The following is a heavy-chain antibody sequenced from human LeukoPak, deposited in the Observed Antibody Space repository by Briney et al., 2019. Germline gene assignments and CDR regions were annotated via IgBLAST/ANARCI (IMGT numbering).Heavy chain of an antibody. V-gene: IGHV4-30-2*01. J-gene: IGHJ3*02. CDR3: ARGKGYDSPSGAFDI. CDR2: TFYRGTT. Sequence: SETLSLTCTVSGGSITSGGYYWSWFRQPPGKGLEWIGYTFYRGTTYYNPSLKSRVTISLDRSKNQFSLNMTSVTAADTAMYYGARGKGYDSPSGAFDIWGHGAMVTVSS. D-gene: IGHD3-9*01. CDR1: GGSITSGGYY.